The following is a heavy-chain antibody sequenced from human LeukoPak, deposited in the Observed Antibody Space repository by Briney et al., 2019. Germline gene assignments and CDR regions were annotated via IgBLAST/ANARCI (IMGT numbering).Heavy chain of an antibody. V-gene: IGHV4-39*01. D-gene: IGHD6-19*01. J-gene: IGHJ4*02. CDR2: IYYSGNT. CDR3: ARPRSGWYGGFDY. CDR1: GGSISSSSYY. Sequence: PSETLSLTCTVSGGSISSSSYYWGWIRQPPGKGLEWIGSIYYSGNTYYNPSLKSRVTISVDTSKNQFSLKLSSVTAADTAVYYCARPRSGWYGGFDYWGQGTLVTVSS.